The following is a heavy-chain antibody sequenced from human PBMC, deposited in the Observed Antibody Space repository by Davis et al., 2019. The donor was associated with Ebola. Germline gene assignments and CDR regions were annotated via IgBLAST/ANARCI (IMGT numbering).Heavy chain of an antibody. D-gene: IGHD2-15*01. CDR2: FRSKANSYAT. CDR3: SCYSIGNDY. V-gene: IGHV3-73*01. J-gene: IGHJ4*02. Sequence: GGSLRLSCAASGFTFSNAWMSWVRQAPGKGLEWVGRFRSKANSYATAYAASVKGRFTISRDDSKNTAYLQMNSLKTEDTAVYYCSCYSIGNDYWGQGTLVTVSS. CDR1: GFTFSNAW.